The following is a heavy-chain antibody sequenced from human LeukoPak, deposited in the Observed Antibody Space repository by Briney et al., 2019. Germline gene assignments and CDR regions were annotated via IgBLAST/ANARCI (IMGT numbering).Heavy chain of an antibody. J-gene: IGHJ4*02. CDR1: GGSFSGYY. V-gene: IGHV4-34*01. D-gene: IGHD5-12*01. CDR2: INHSGTT. CDR3: ARRGVTTIKN. Sequence: PSETLSLTCAVYGGSFSGYYWSWIRQPPGNGLEWIGEINHSGTTNYNPSLESRVTISADTSNNQFSLRLSSVTAADTAVYYCARRGVTTIKNWGQGTLVTVSS.